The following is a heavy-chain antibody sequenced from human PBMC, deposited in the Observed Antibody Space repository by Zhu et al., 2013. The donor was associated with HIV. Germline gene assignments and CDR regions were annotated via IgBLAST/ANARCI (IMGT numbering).Heavy chain of an antibody. CDR2: IIPIFGTP. CDR3: ARDLGGYTSGLGDRSYYYFGMDV. Sequence: QVQLAQSGAEVRKPGSSVKVSCKASGGSIRRHAISWVRQAPGQGLEWMGGIIPIFGTPNYAQKFQGRVTIIADESASTIDMELSSLRSEDTAVYYCARDLGGYTSGLGDRSYYYFGMDVWGQGTTVTVSS. V-gene: IGHV1-69*01. D-gene: IGHD5-18*01. CDR1: GGSIRRHA. J-gene: IGHJ6*02.